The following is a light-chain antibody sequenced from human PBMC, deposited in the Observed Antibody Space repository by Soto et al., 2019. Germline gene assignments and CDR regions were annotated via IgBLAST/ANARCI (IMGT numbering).Light chain of an antibody. CDR2: DVS. CDR1: SGDVGGYNY. Sequence: QSVLTQPRSVSGSPGQSVTISCTGTSGDVGGYNYVSWYQEHPGKAPKLMIYDVSKLPSGVSDRFSGSKSGNTASLTISGLQAEDEADYYCCSYAGSYTHYVFGTGTKVTVI. V-gene: IGLV2-11*01. J-gene: IGLJ1*01. CDR3: CSYAGSYTHYV.